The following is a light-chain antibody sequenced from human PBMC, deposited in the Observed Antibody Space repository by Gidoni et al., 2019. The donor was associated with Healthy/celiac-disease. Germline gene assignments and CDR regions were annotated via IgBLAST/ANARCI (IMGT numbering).Light chain of an antibody. CDR3: LQDYNYPRT. Sequence: AIKMTQSPSSLSASVGDRVTITCRASQGIRNYLGWYQQKPGKAPKLLIYAASSLQSGVPSRFSGSGSGTDFTLTISSLQPEDFATYYCLQDYNYPRTFGQGTKVEIK. V-gene: IGKV1-6*01. CDR2: AAS. J-gene: IGKJ1*01. CDR1: QGIRNY.